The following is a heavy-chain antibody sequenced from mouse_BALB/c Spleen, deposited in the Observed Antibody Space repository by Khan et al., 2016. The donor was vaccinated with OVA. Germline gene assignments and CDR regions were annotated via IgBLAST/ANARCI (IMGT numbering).Heavy chain of an antibody. D-gene: IGHD2-4*01. J-gene: IGHJ4*01. V-gene: IGHV1S56*01. CDR3: ARDDYFVGDAMDY. CDR2: IYPGNVNT. Sequence: QVQLKESGPELVKPGASVRISCKASGYTFRTYYIHWIRQRPGQGLEWIGWIYPGNVNTKYNERFKGMATLTADTSSTTAYMHLSSLTSEDSAVYFCARDDYFVGDAMDYWGQGSSVTVSS. CDR1: GYTFRTYY.